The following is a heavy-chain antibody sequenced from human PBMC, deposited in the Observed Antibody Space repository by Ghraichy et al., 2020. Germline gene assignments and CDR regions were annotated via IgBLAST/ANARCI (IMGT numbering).Heavy chain of an antibody. CDR3: ARRVAVAGQGFFDY. D-gene: IGHD6-19*01. J-gene: IGHJ4*02. V-gene: IGHV4-39*01. CDR1: GGSISSSNYY. Sequence: SETLSLTCTVSGGSISSSNYYWGWIRQPPGKGLEWIGNIYHSGSTYYNPSLKSRVTISVDTSKNQFSLKPSSVTAADTAVYYCARRVAVAGQGFFDYWGQGTLVTVSS. CDR2: IYHSGST.